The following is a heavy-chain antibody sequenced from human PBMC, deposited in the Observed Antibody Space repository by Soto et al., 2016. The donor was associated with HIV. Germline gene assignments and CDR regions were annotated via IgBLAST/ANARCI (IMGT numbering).Heavy chain of an antibody. CDR2: ISGSGGNT. Sequence: EVQVLESGGDLVQPGGSLRISCAASGFTFSSYAMTWVRRAPGKGLEWVSGISGSGGNTHYADAVKGRFTISRDNSKKTLYLQMNSLRAEDTAVYYCAKNSGAVAGTCPDSWGQGTLVTVSS. CDR3: AKNSGAVAGTCPDS. V-gene: IGHV3-23*01. J-gene: IGHJ4*02. D-gene: IGHD1-7*01. CDR1: GFTFSSYA.